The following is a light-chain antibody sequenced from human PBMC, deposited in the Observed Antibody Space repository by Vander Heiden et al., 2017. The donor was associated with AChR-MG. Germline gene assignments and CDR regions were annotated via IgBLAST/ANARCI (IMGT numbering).Light chain of an antibody. CDR1: KLGIEC. J-gene: IGLJ2*01. Sequence: SYELTQPPPASVSPEQTASITWAGDKLGIECAWWYQQKPGQSPVLVICQGSKRPSGIPERFSGSNSGNAATLTISGTQAMDEADYYCQAWDSSLVVFGGGTKLTVL. CDR2: QGS. V-gene: IGLV3-1*01. CDR3: QAWDSSLVV.